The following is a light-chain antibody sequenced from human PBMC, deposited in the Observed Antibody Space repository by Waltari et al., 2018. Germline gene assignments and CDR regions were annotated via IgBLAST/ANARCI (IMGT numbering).Light chain of an antibody. J-gene: IGKJ1*01. CDR2: TAS. Sequence: DIQMTQSPSSLSASVADRVTITCRASQTVDKYLNWYQQKPGKAPKLLIYTASRLQSGVPSRFSGSGSGTDFTLTISSLQPEDFATYYCQQSYFAPWTFGQGTKVESK. CDR1: QTVDKY. CDR3: QQSYFAPWT. V-gene: IGKV1-39*01.